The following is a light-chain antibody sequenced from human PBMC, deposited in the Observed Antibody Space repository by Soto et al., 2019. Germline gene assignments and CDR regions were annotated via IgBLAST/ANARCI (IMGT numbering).Light chain of an antibody. J-gene: IGKJ4*01. Sequence: EIVLTPSPGTPSLSPVERATLSCRASQSVSNNYLAWYQQKPGQAPRLLIYGASSRATGIPDRFSGTGSGTDFTLTISRLEPEDFAVYSCQQYDYSPPTFGGGTKVDIK. V-gene: IGKV3-20*01. CDR3: QQYDYSPPT. CDR2: GAS. CDR1: QSVSNNY.